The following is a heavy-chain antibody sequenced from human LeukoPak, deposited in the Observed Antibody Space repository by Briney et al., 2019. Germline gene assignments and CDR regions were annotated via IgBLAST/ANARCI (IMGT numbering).Heavy chain of an antibody. CDR3: AGVDCSSTSCPGGGYYYMDV. Sequence: SVKVSCKASGGTFSSYAISWVRHAPGQGLEWMGGIIPIFGTANYAQKFQGRVTITTDESTSTAYMELSSLRSEDTAVYYCAGVDCSSTSCPGGGYYYMDVWGKGTTVAVSS. D-gene: IGHD2-2*01. J-gene: IGHJ6*03. V-gene: IGHV1-69*05. CDR2: IIPIFGTA. CDR1: GGTFSSYA.